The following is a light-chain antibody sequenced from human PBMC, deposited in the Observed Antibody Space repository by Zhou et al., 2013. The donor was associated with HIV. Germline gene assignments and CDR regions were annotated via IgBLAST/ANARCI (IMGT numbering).Light chain of an antibody. J-gene: IGKJ1*01. CDR2: KAS. Sequence: DIQMTQSPSTLSASVGDRVTITCRASQSISSWLAWYQQKPGKAPKLLIYKASSLESGVPSRFSGSGSGTDYTLTISSLQPEDFATYYCQQYYSTPRTFGQGTKVDIK. CDR1: QSISSW. V-gene: IGKV1-5*03. CDR3: QQYYSTPRT.